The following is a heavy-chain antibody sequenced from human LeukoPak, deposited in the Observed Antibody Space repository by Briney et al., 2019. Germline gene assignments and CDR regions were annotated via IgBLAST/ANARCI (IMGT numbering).Heavy chain of an antibody. Sequence: GRSLRLSCAASGFTFDDYAMHWVRQAPGKGLERVSGISWNSGSIGYADSVKGRFTISRDNAKNSLYPQMNSLRAEDTALYYCAKASQNYYDSGGLDYWGQGTLVTVSS. J-gene: IGHJ4*02. CDR3: AKASQNYYDSGGLDY. CDR1: GFTFDDYA. V-gene: IGHV3-9*01. D-gene: IGHD3-22*01. CDR2: ISWNSGSI.